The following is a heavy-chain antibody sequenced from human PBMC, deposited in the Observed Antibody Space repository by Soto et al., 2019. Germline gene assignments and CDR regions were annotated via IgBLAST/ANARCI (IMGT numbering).Heavy chain of an antibody. J-gene: IGHJ6*02. Sequence: QVQLVQSGAEVKKPGSSVKVSCKASGGTFSSYAISWVRQAPGQGLEWMGGIIPICGTANYAQKFQDRVTITADDATSTAYMELSSLRSEATAVYYCARSSITLVRGADYTMDVWGQGTTVTVSS. V-gene: IGHV1-69*01. CDR1: GGTFSSYA. CDR3: ARSSITLVRGADYTMDV. CDR2: IIPICGTA. D-gene: IGHD3-10*01.